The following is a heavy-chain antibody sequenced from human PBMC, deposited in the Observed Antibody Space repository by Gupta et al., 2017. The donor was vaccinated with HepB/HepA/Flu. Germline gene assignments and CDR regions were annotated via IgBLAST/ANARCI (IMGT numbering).Heavy chain of an antibody. V-gene: IGHV3-23*01. D-gene: IGHD1-26*01. CDR1: GFTFSTYT. J-gene: IGHJ3*02. CDR3: AKGIVGATYAFDI. Sequence: EVQLLESGGGLVQPGGSLRLSCVTSGFTFSTYTMSWVRQAPGKRLEWVSVISGGGGTTYYADSVKGRFTISRDNSKNTLYVQMNSLRAEDTAIYYCAKGIVGATYAFDIWGQGTMVTVSS. CDR2: ISGGGGTT.